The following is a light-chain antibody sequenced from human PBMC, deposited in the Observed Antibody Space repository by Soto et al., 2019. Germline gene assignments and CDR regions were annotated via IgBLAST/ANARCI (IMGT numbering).Light chain of an antibody. CDR1: QSVLYSSNNKNF. CDR2: WAS. V-gene: IGKV4-1*01. Sequence: DIVMTQSPDSLAVSLGERATINCKSSQSVLYSSNNKNFLAWYQQKPRQPPKLLIYWASTRESGVPDRFSVSGSATDFTLTISSLQAEDGSVYYCQQYYTTPPTFGQGNELGIK. J-gene: IGKJ2*01. CDR3: QQYYTTPPT.